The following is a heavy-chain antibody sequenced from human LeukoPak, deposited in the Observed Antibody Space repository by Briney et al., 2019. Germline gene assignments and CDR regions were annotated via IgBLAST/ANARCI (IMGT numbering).Heavy chain of an antibody. CDR1: GYTFNIYG. CDR3: ARVRKPQYCSGGSCYSIYFDY. V-gene: IGHV1-18*01. D-gene: IGHD2-15*01. CDR2: ISAYNGNT. Sequence: ASVKVSCKTSGYTFNIYGITWVRQAPGQGLEWMGWISAYNGNTNYAQKLQGRVTMTTDTSTSTAYMELRSLRSDDTAVYYYARVRKPQYCSGGSCYSIYFDYWGQGTLVTVSS. J-gene: IGHJ4*02.